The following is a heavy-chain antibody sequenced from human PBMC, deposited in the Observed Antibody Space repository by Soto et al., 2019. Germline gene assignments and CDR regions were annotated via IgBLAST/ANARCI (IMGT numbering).Heavy chain of an antibody. CDR2: INAGNGNT. J-gene: IGHJ4*02. Sequence: GASVKVSCKASGYTFTSYAIHWVRQAPGQRLEWMGWINAGNGNTKYSQKFQGRVTITRDTSASTAYMELSSLRSEDTAVYYCARGENALYYYDSSDYTDYLDYWGQGTLVTVSS. D-gene: IGHD3-22*01. V-gene: IGHV1-3*01. CDR3: ARGENALYYYDSSDYTDYLDY. CDR1: GYTFTSYA.